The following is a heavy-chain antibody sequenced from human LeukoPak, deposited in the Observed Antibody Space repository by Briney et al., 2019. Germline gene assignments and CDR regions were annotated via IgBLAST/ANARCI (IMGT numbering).Heavy chain of an antibody. V-gene: IGHV5-51*01. D-gene: IGHD2-2*02. CDR3: ARRVLVPAAIKDAFDI. J-gene: IGHJ3*02. CDR1: GYRFTSYW. Sequence: GESLKISCKGSGYRFTSYWIGWVRQMPGKGLEWMGIIYPGDSDTRYSASFQGQVTVSADKSISTAYLQWSSLKASDTAMYYCARRVLVPAAIKDAFDIWGQGTMVTVSS. CDR2: IYPGDSDT.